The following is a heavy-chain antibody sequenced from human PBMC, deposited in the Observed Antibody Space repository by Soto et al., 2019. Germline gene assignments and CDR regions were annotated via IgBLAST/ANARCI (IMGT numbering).Heavy chain of an antibody. CDR1: GGAISCYY. V-gene: IGHV4-4*07. CDR2: IYSSGGT. CDR3: ARGKRFYDPFDP. Sequence: PSETRSRTCTVSGGAISCYYWTLIRQSAGKGLEWIGRIYSSGGTKYNPSLKSRVTMSLDTSKNQFSLRLSSVTAADTAVYYRARGKRFYDPFDPWGQGTLVTVSS. D-gene: IGHD3-3*01. J-gene: IGHJ5*02.